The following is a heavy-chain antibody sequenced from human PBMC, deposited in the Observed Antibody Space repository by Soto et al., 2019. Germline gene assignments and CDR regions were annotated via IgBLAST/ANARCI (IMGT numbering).Heavy chain of an antibody. CDR3: EKTIDYYYGPGSGNGHGF. CDR2: INPKFGDT. Sequence: QVQLVQSGAEMKEPGDSVRVSCEASGYTFTSYYIHWVRQAPGQGLEWMGWINPKFGDTAYAQDFQGRVSMTKDMAISTVYMELSRKTADNTAIYYGEKTIDYYYGPGSGNGHGFWGQGTTVTVFS. J-gene: IGHJ6*01. V-gene: IGHV1-2*02. D-gene: IGHD3-10*01. CDR1: GYTFTSYY.